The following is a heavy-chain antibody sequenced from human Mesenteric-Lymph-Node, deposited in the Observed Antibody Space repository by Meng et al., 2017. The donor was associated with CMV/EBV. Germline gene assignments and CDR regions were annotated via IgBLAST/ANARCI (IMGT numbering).Heavy chain of an antibody. CDR2: IYPGDSDI. CDR1: GYAFANYW. Sequence: GESLKISCKGSGYAFANYWIGWVRQMPGKGLEWMGLIYPGDSDIRYNPSFQGQVSISADKSISTAYLQWTSLKASDTAMYYCARSQALDIWGQGTMVTVSS. CDR3: ARSQALDI. V-gene: IGHV5-51*01. J-gene: IGHJ3*02.